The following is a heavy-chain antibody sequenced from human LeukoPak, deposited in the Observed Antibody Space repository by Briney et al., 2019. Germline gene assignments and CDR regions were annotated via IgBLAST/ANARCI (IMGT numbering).Heavy chain of an antibody. V-gene: IGHV1-18*01. CDR3: ARVDRMAEIDF. CDR2: ISTYTGNA. Sequence: ASVKVSCKASGHTFTTYGLSWVRRAPGQGLEWMGWISTYTGNAKYSQKLQDRVTMTTDTSTSTGYMELRGLTSDDTAVYYCARVDRMAEIDFWGQGTLVIVSA. J-gene: IGHJ4*02. D-gene: IGHD1-14*01. CDR1: GHTFTTYG.